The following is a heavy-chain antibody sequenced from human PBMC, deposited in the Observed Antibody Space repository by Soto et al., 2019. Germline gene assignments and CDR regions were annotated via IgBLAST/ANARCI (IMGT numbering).Heavy chain of an antibody. D-gene: IGHD3-10*01. CDR3: ARVPRALRGRASSYFDY. CDR2: INPNSGGT. Sequence: QVQLVQSGAEVKKPGASVKVSCKASGYTFTGYYMHWVRQAPGQGLEWMGWINPNSGGTNYAQKFQRRVTMTRETSISTAYMELSRLRSDDTAVYYCARVPRALRGRASSYFDYWVQGTLVTVSS. CDR1: GYTFTGYY. J-gene: IGHJ4*02. V-gene: IGHV1-2*02.